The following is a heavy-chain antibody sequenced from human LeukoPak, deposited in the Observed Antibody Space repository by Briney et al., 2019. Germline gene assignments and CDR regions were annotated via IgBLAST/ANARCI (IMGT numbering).Heavy chain of an antibody. CDR1: GDSVSSGSYY. V-gene: IGHV4-61*01. Sequence: SETLSLTCTVSGDSVSSGSYYWSWIRQPPGKGLEWFGYIYYSGGTNYNPSLKSRVTISVDTSKNQFSLKLSSVTAADTAVYYCAREGVVVAATYHYYYGMDVWGQGTTVTVSS. CDR2: IYYSGGT. J-gene: IGHJ6*02. D-gene: IGHD2-15*01. CDR3: AREGVVVAATYHYYYGMDV.